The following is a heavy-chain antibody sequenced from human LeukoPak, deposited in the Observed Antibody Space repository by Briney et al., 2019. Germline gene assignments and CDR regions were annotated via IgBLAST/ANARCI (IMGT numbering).Heavy chain of an antibody. CDR1: GFTFSSYS. CDR2: ISSSSSYI. V-gene: IGHV3-21*01. CDR3: ARGHYGDIAFDI. D-gene: IGHD4-17*01. Sequence: GGSLRLSCAASGFTFSSYSMNWVRQAPGKGLEWVSSISSSSSYIYYADSVKGRFTISRGNAKHSLYLQMNSLRAEDTAVYYCARGHYGDIAFDIWGQGTMVTVSS. J-gene: IGHJ3*02.